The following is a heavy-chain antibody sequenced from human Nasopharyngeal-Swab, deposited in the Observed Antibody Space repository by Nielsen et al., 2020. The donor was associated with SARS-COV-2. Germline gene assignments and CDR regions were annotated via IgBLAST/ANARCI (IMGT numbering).Heavy chain of an antibody. D-gene: IGHD1/OR15-1a*01. CDR2: ISSSSSYI. Sequence: GESLKISCAASGFTFSSYSMNWVRQAPGKGLEWVSSISSSSSYIYYADSVKGRFTISRDNAKNSLYLQMNSLRAEDTAVYYCARDKAGTDYYYYMDVWGKGTTVTVSS. CDR1: GFTFSSYS. J-gene: IGHJ6*03. V-gene: IGHV3-21*01. CDR3: ARDKAGTDYYYYMDV.